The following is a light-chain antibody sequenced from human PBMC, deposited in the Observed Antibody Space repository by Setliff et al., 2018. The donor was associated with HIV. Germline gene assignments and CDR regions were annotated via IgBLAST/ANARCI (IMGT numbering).Light chain of an antibody. V-gene: IGLV1-44*01. CDR2: SNN. Sequence: QSVLTQPPSASGTPGQRVTISCSGSSSNIGSNTVNWYQQLPGTAPKLLIYSNNQRPSGVPDRFSGSKSDTSASLAITGLQAEDETDYYCQSYDSSLSGEVFGTGTKGTVL. J-gene: IGLJ1*01. CDR3: QSYDSSLSGEV. CDR1: SSNIGSNT.